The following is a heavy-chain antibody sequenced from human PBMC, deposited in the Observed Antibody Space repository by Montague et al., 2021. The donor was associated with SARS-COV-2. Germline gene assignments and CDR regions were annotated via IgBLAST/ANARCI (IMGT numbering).Heavy chain of an antibody. D-gene: IGHD6-13*01. CDR1: GFSLSTSGMC. J-gene: IGHJ5*02. CDR2: IDWDDDK. Sequence: PALVKPTKTLTLTRTFSGFSLSTSGMCVSWIRQPPGKALEWLARIDWDDDKYYSTSLKTRLTISKDTSKNQVVLTMTNMDPVDTATYYCARILVAAAGSPFDPWAREPWSPSPQ. CDR3: ARILVAAAGSPFDP. V-gene: IGHV2-70*11.